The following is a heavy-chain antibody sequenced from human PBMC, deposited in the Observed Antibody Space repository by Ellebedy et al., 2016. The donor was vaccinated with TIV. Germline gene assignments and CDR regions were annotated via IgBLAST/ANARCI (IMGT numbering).Heavy chain of an antibody. Sequence: SVKVSXXASGGTFSSYAISWVRQAPGQGLEWMGGIIPIFGTANYAQKFQGRVTITADESTSTAYMELSSLRSEDTAVYYCARVLMMWGGSSWYGGFDYWGQGTLVTVSS. CDR2: IIPIFGTA. CDR1: GGTFSSYA. J-gene: IGHJ4*02. V-gene: IGHV1-69*13. D-gene: IGHD6-13*01. CDR3: ARVLMMWGGSSWYGGFDY.